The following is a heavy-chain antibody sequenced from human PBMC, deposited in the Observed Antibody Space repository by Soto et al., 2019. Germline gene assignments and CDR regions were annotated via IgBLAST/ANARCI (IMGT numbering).Heavy chain of an antibody. Sequence: QVQLVESGGGLVKPGGSLRLSCAASGFTFSDYYMSWIRQAPGKGLEWVSYISSSGSTIYYADPVKGRFTISRDNAKNSLYLQMNSLRAEDTAVYYCARGGDEDSYGFRYYYYGMDVWGQGTTVTVSS. D-gene: IGHD5-18*01. V-gene: IGHV3-11*01. J-gene: IGHJ6*02. CDR1: GFTFSDYY. CDR2: ISSSGSTI. CDR3: ARGGDEDSYGFRYYYYGMDV.